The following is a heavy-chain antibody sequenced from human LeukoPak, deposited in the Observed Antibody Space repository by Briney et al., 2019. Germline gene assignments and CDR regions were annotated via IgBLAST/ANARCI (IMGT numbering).Heavy chain of an antibody. CDR1: GGSISSGSYY. J-gene: IGHJ3*02. CDR2: IYTSGST. V-gene: IGHV4-61*02. Sequence: PSETLSLTCTVSGGSISSGSYYWSWIRQPAGKGLEWIGRIYTSGSTNYNPSLKSRVTISVDTSKNQFSLKLSSVTAADTAVYYCARDGWKESSGYWRSDEAFDIWGQGTMVTVSS. D-gene: IGHD3-22*01. CDR3: ARDGWKESSGYWRSDEAFDI.